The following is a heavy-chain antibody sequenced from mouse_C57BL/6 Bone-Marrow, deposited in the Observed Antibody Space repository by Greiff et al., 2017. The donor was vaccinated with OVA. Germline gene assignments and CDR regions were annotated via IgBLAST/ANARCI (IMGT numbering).Heavy chain of an antibody. CDR3: TMMVTTNFDY. J-gene: IGHJ2*01. CDR2: IDPENGDT. CDR1: GFNIKDDY. Sequence: VQLQQSGAELVRPGASVKLSCTASGFNIKDDYMHWVKQRPEQGLEWIGWIDPENGDTEYASKFQGKATITADTSSNTAYLQLSSLTSEDTAVYDCTMMVTTNFDYWGQGTTLTVSS. V-gene: IGHV14-4*01. D-gene: IGHD2-2*01.